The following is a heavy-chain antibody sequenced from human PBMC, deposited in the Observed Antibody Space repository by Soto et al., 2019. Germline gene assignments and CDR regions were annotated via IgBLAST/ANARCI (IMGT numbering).Heavy chain of an antibody. V-gene: IGHV2-5*01. CDR2: IYWNDDK. Sequence: GSGPTLVNPTQTLTLTCTFSGFSFRTSGVGVGWIRQPPGKALEWLAVIYWNDDKRYSPALSSRLTITKDTSKNRAVLTMSNMDPVDTATYYCAHGKRYYYGSGSYYPLFDYWGQGTLVTVS. CDR3: AHGKRYYYGSGSYYPLFDY. J-gene: IGHJ4*02. D-gene: IGHD3-10*01. CDR1: GFSFRTSGVG.